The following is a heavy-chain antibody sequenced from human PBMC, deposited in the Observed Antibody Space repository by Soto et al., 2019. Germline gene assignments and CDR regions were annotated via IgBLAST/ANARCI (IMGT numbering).Heavy chain of an antibody. J-gene: IGHJ6*02. CDR1: GDTVNNGDY. D-gene: IGHD4-17*01. Sequence: ESLSLTCTVSGDTVNNGDYFWSWIRQSPGKALEWLAHIFSDNERSYSTSLQGRLTISKDTSGSQVVLSMTNVDPVDTATYYCARMNVDSYQFYYAMDVWGQGTTVTVSS. CDR3: ARMNVDSYQFYYAMDV. CDR2: IFSDNER. V-gene: IGHV2-26*01.